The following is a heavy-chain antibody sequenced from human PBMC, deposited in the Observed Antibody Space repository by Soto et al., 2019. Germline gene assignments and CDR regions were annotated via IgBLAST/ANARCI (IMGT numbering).Heavy chain of an antibody. D-gene: IGHD6-13*01. V-gene: IGHV4-39*02. CDR2: VHHSVTT. CDR3: ARDTSSTSLRAEYFQF. J-gene: IGHJ1*01. CDR1: GGPVGYTSFY. Sequence: SETLSLTCDVSGGPVGYTSFYWGWLRQSPGKGLEWIGSVHHSVTTYYNPSLKGRVTISMDTSKNQFSLRLTSVTAADTAVFYCARDTSSTSLRAEYFQFWGQGTQVTVSS.